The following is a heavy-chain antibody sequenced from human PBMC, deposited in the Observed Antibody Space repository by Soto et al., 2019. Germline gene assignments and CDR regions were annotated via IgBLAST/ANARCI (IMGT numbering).Heavy chain of an antibody. Sequence: QLQLQESGPGLVKPSETLSLKCTVSGASISSSSYYWGWIRQPPGKGLVYIGSMYYSGSTYYAPLLENRVTISVDLSKNQFSLKPSSGTATDPAVYDCATLPGIAVAGIHYWGQGTLVTVSS. D-gene: IGHD6-19*01. CDR2: MYYSGST. CDR3: ATLPGIAVAGIHY. CDR1: GASISSSSYY. V-gene: IGHV4-39*01. J-gene: IGHJ4*02.